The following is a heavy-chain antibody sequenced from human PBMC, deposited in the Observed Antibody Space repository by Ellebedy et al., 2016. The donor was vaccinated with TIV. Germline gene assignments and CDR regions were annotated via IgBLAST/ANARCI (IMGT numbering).Heavy chain of an antibody. V-gene: IGHV4-59*01. CDR2: VYHTGAT. J-gene: IGHJ4*02. CDR1: GGSIRGYY. D-gene: IGHD1-26*01. Sequence: MPGGSLRLSCTVSGGSIRGYYWSWIRQAPGTGLEWIGHVYHTGATNYNHSLKSRVTISMDTDENQVSLKLTSLTAADKALYYCATWAIGTFQSFADWGQGALVTVSS. CDR3: ATWAIGTFQSFAD.